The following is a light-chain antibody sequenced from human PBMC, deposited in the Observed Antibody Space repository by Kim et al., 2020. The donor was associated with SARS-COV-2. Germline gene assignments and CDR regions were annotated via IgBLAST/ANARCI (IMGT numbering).Light chain of an antibody. J-gene: IGLJ3*02. CDR3: SSYTSSSTWV. CDR2: DVS. Sequence: QSALTQPASVSGSPGQSITISCTGTSSDVGGYNYVSWYQQHPGKAPKLMIYDVSKRPSGVSNPFSGSKSGNTASLTISGLQAEDEADYYCSSYTSSSTWVFGGGTQLTVL. V-gene: IGLV2-14*01. CDR1: SSDVGGYNY.